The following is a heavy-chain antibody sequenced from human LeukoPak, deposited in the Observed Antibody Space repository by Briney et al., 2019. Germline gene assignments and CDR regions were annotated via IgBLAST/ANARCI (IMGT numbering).Heavy chain of an antibody. CDR2: ISSTSTFI. CDR3: AREDRGYSYGYLKYNWFDP. J-gene: IGHJ5*02. V-gene: IGHV3-21*01. D-gene: IGHD5-18*01. CDR1: GFTFSSYS. Sequence: GGSLRLSCAASGFTFSSYSMNWVRQAPGKGLEWVSSISSTSTFIYYADSVKGRFTISRDNAKNSLSLQMNSLRAEDTAVYYCAREDRGYSYGYLKYNWFDPWGQGTLVTVSS.